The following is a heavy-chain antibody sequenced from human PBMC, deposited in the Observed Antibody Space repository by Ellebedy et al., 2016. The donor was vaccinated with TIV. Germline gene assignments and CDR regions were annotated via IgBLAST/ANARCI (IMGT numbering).Heavy chain of an antibody. CDR3: ARWNEGFDY. J-gene: IGHJ4*02. CDR1: GGSISGYY. V-gene: IGHV4-59*08. Sequence: MPSETLSLTCTVSGGSISGYYWGWIRQPPGKGLEWIGYIYYSGITDYNPSLRSRVNISVDTSKNQLSLKLSSVTAADAAMYYCARWNEGFDYWGQGTLVTVSS. D-gene: IGHD1-1*01. CDR2: IYYSGIT.